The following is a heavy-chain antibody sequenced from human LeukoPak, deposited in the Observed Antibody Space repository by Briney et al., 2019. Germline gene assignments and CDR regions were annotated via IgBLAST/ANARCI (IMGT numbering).Heavy chain of an antibody. V-gene: IGHV3-30*18. CDR3: AKDDQHYYGSGSYDY. J-gene: IGHJ4*02. Sequence: GRSLRLSCAASGFTFSSYGMHWVRQAPGKGLEWVAVISYDGSNKYYADSVKGRFTISRDNSKNTLYLQMNGLRAEDTAVYYCAKDDQHYYGSGSYDYWGQGTLVTVSS. CDR1: GFTFSSYG. D-gene: IGHD3-10*01. CDR2: ISYDGSNK.